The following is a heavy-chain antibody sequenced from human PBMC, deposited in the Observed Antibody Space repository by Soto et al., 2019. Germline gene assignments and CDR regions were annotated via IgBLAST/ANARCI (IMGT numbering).Heavy chain of an antibody. V-gene: IGHV3-13*01. J-gene: IGHJ6*02. CDR2: IGSGGDK. D-gene: IGHD2-8*01. CDR1: GFSFRNYD. CDR3: ARDPPNCTNGVCYSCMGCGMDV. Sequence: EVQLVESGGGLVQPGGSLRLSCAASGFSFRNYDVHWVRQVIGRGLEWVSTIGSGGDKHYSGSVKGRFTISREDVKNSLYLQMNSLGAGDTAVYYCARDPPNCTNGVCYSCMGCGMDVWGQGTTVTVSS.